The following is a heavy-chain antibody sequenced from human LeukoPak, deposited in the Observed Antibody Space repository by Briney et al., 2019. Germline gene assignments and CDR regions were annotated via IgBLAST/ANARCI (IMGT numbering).Heavy chain of an antibody. CDR1: GYTFTSYY. D-gene: IGHD2-2*01. V-gene: IGHV1-46*01. CDR3: ARSRPYCSSTSCSPRLNWFDP. Sequence: GATVKVSCKASGYTFTSYYMHWVRQAPGQGLEWMGIINPSGGSTSYAQKFQGRVTMTRDTSTSTVYMELSSLRSEDTAVYYCARSRPYCSSTSCSPRLNWFDPWGQGTLVTVSS. J-gene: IGHJ5*02. CDR2: INPSGGST.